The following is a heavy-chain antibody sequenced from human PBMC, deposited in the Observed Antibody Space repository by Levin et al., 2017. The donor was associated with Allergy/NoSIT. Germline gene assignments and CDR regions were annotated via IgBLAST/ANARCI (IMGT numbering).Heavy chain of an antibody. D-gene: IGHD6-19*01. CDR2: ISSSSSYT. Sequence: PGGSLRLSCAASGFTFSDYYMSWIRQAPGKGLEWVSYISSSSSYTNYADSVKGRFTISRDNAKNSLYLQMNSLRAEDTAVYYCARPTWKGYSSGWNAFDIWGQGTMVTVSS. CDR3: ARPTWKGYSSGWNAFDI. V-gene: IGHV3-11*03. J-gene: IGHJ3*02. CDR1: GFTFSDYY.